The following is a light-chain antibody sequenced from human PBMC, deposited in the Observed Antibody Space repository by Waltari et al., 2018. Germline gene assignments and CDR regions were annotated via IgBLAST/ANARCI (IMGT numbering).Light chain of an antibody. CDR3: QAWDTTIVV. Sequence: SYELTQPPSVSVSPGQTATITCPAAQLGHKFVAWYQQQSGQSPVLVIYQDMKRPSGIPERFSGSNSGNTATLTISGTQVDDEADFYCQAWDTTIVVFGGGTKLTVL. CDR1: QLGHKF. J-gene: IGLJ2*01. CDR2: QDM. V-gene: IGLV3-1*01.